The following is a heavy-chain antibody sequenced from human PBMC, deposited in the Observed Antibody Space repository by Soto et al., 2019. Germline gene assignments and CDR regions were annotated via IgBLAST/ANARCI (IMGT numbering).Heavy chain of an antibody. CDR3: VRVASSSSWTPDY. J-gene: IGHJ4*02. Sequence: GGSLRLSCAASGFTFSSYWMHWVRQAPGKGLVWVSHINSDGSDTTYADSVKGRFTISRDNAKNTLFLQMDYLRAEDTAVYFCVRVASSSSWTPDYLGQGPLVTVSS. CDR1: GFTFSSYW. CDR2: INSDGSDT. V-gene: IGHV3-74*01. D-gene: IGHD6-13*01.